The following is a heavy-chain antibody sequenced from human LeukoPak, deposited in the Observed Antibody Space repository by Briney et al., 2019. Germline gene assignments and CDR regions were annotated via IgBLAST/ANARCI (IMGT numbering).Heavy chain of an antibody. CDR2: IIAIFGTA. D-gene: IGHD2-21*02. Sequence: SVKVSCKASGGTFSSYAISWVRQAPGQGLEWMGGIIAIFGTANYAQKFQGRVTITTDESTSTAYMELSSLRSEDTAVYYCARDRRGSVVVTAIRYYYYMDVWGKGTTVTVSS. J-gene: IGHJ6*03. CDR3: ARDRRGSVVVTAIRYYYYMDV. V-gene: IGHV1-69*05. CDR1: GGTFSSYA.